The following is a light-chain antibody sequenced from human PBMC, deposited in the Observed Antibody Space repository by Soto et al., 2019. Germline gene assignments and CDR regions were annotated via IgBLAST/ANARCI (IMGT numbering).Light chain of an antibody. Sequence: DIQMTQSPSTLSESIGDRVTISCRASRSISTWLAWYQQKPGKAPKLLIYDASTLESGVPSRFSGSGYGTDFTLTISSLQSDDIATYYCHQFNSDSRAFGQGTRVDLK. V-gene: IGKV1-5*01. CDR2: DAS. J-gene: IGKJ1*01. CDR3: HQFNSDSRA. CDR1: RSISTW.